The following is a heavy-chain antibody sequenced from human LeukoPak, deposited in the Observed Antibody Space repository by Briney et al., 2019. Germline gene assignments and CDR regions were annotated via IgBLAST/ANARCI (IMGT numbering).Heavy chain of an antibody. Sequence: ASVKVSCKASGYIFTSYGISWVRQAPGQGLEWMGWISAYNGNTNYAQKLQGRVTMTTDTSTSTAYMELRSLRSDDTAVYYCAKRQWLEEISDAFDIWGQGTMVTVSS. V-gene: IGHV1-18*01. CDR1: GYIFTSYG. CDR3: AKRQWLEEISDAFDI. J-gene: IGHJ3*02. D-gene: IGHD6-19*01. CDR2: ISAYNGNT.